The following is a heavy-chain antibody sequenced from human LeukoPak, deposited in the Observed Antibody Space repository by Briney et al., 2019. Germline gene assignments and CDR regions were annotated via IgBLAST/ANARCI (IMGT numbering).Heavy chain of an antibody. V-gene: IGHV3-23*01. CDR1: GFTFSSYA. D-gene: IGHD5-18*01. CDR3: ARADGYSSWFVH. J-gene: IGHJ5*02. Sequence: GGSLRLSCAASGFTFSSYAMSWVRQAPGKGLEWVSAISGSGDSTYYADSVKGRFTISRDNSKNTLDLQMNSLRDEDTGVYYCARADGYSSWFVHWGQGTLVTVSS. CDR2: ISGSGDST.